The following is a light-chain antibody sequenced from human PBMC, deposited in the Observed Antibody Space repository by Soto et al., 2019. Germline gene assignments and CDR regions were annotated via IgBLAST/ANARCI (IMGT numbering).Light chain of an antibody. CDR2: GAS. J-gene: IGKJ1*01. CDR1: QSVRSSY. V-gene: IGKV3-20*01. CDR3: QQYDPSSWT. Sequence: EIVLTQSPGTLSLSPGERATLSCRASQSVRSSYLAWYQQKPGQAPRLLIYGASSRATGIPDRFSGSGSGTAFTLTISRLEPEDSAVYYCQQYDPSSWTFGQGTKVEIK.